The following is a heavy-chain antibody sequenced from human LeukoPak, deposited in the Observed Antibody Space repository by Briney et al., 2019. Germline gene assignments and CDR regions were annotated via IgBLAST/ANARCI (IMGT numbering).Heavy chain of an antibody. V-gene: IGHV3-33*01. D-gene: IGHD3-9*01. CDR1: GFTFSTYV. Sequence: GRSLGLSCAASGFTFSTYVMHWVRQAPGKGLEWVADIWYDGSNKYYADSVKGRFTTSRDNSKNTLYLQMNSLRAEDTAVYYCARGNFDWSSGMDVWGQGTTVTVSS. CDR3: ARGNFDWSSGMDV. CDR2: IWYDGSNK. J-gene: IGHJ6*02.